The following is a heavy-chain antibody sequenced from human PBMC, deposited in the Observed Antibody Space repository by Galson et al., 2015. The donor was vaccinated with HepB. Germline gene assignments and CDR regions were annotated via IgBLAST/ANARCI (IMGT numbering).Heavy chain of an antibody. CDR3: ARVGLFTEVYYYYGMDV. D-gene: IGHD3-3*01. J-gene: IGHJ6*02. V-gene: IGHV3-7*03. Sequence: SLRLSCAASGFTFSSYWMSWVRQAPGKGLEWVANIKQDGSEKYYVDSVKGRFTISRDNAKNSLYLQMNSLRAEDTAVYYCARVGLFTEVYYYYGMDVWGQGTTVTVSS. CDR1: GFTFSSYW. CDR2: IKQDGSEK.